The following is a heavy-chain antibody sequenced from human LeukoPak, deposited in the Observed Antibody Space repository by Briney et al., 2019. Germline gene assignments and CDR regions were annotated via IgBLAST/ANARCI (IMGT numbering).Heavy chain of an antibody. V-gene: IGHV5-10-1*01. D-gene: IGHD1-1*01. CDR1: GYSFTSYW. J-gene: IGHJ5*02. CDR3: ARGNWNDAEPYNWFDP. Sequence: GESLKISCKGSGYSFTSYWISWVRQMPGKGLEWMGRIDPSDSYTNYSPSFQVHVTISADKSISTAYLQWSSLKASDTAMYYCARGNWNDAEPYNWFDPWGQGTLVTVSS. CDR2: IDPSDSYT.